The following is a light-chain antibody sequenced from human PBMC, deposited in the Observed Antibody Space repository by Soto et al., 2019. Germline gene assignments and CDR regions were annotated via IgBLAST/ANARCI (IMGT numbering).Light chain of an antibody. V-gene: IGKV3-20*01. J-gene: IGKJ4*01. CDR3: QQYGISPPLT. Sequence: EVVMTQSPDTLSLTPGERATLSCGASQSVSSNLAWYQQKPGQAPRLLIYGASTRATGIPARFSGSGSGTDFTLTISRLEPEDFAVYYCQQYGISPPLTFGGGTKVDIK. CDR1: QSVSSN. CDR2: GAS.